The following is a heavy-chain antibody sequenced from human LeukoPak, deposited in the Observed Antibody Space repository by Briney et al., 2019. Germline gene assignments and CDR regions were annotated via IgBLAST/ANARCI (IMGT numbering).Heavy chain of an antibody. CDR3: AKDPNPLYDLWSGYK. CDR1: GFTLPGHT. D-gene: IGHD3-3*01. V-gene: IGHV3-23*01. J-gene: IGHJ4*02. Sequence: GGSLRLSCAASGFTLPGHTMTWLRQAPGKGLEWVSIIGGRDDRTYYADFVKGRFTISRDNSKNILYLQMNNLRAEDTAVCYCAKDPNPLYDLWSGYKWGQGTLVTVSS. CDR2: IGGRDDRT.